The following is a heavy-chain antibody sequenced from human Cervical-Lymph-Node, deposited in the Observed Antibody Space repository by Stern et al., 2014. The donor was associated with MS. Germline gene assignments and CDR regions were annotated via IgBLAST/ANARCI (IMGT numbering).Heavy chain of an antibody. J-gene: IGHJ4*02. CDR1: GGSIRNAEYY. CDR2: IHSSGTT. CDR3: SRDADGYSLVFGY. V-gene: IGHV4-30-4*01. D-gene: IGHD1-26*01. Sequence: QVQLQESGPGLVKPSQTLSLTCAVTGGSIRNAEYYWSWIRQSPGKGLEWIGYIHSSGTTYYNPSLRSRLTMSVDTSKNQFSLKLRSVTAADTAVYYCSRDADGYSLVFGYWGRGTLVTVSS.